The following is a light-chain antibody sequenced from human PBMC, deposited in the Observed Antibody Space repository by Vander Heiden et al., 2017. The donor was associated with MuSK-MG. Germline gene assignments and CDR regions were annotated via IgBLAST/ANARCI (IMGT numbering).Light chain of an antibody. CDR2: SKS. CDR1: TGAVTSGYY. Sequence: QTVLTQEPSMTVSPGCTVTLTCASITGAVTSGYYHNWFQQKPGHRPMALIYSKSNKHSVPPARFSGSILGGKAALTLSGGQPEDEAEYYCLLDYCGDHVFGTGTKVTVL. V-gene: IGLV7-43*01. CDR3: LLDYCGDHV. J-gene: IGLJ1*01.